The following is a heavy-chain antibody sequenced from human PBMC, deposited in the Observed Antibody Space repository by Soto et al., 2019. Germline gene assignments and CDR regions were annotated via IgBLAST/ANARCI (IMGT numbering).Heavy chain of an antibody. V-gene: IGHV1-69*02. Sequence: SVKVSCKASGGTFSSYTISWVRQAPGQGLEWMGRIIPILGITNYAQKFQGRVTITADKSTSTAYMELSSPRSEDTAVYYCASPNPQQGSGFLFDYWGQGTLVTVSS. CDR2: IIPILGIT. D-gene: IGHD2-21*01. J-gene: IGHJ4*02. CDR3: ASPNPQQGSGFLFDY. CDR1: GGTFSSYT.